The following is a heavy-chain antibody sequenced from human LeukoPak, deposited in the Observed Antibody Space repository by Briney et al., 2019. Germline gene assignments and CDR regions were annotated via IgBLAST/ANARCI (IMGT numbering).Heavy chain of an antibody. CDR3: ASSYYGGNSAFDI. V-gene: IGHV3-66*01. J-gene: IGHJ3*02. Sequence: PGGSLRLSCAASGFTFSTYDMDWVRHAPGKGLEWVSVIYSGGGTYYADSVKGRFTISRDNSKNTLYLQMNSLRAEDTAVYYCASSYYGGNSAFDIWGQGTMVTVSS. CDR1: GFTFSTYD. CDR2: IYSGGGT. D-gene: IGHD4-23*01.